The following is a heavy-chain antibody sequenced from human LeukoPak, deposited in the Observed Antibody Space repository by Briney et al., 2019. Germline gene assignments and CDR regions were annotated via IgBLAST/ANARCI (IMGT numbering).Heavy chain of an antibody. CDR3: ARWGSIAVARFDY. CDR2: IYYTGST. D-gene: IGHD6-6*01. V-gene: IGHV4-59*01. Sequence: PSETLSLTCTVSGGSISSYYWSWIRQPPGKGLEWIGYIYYTGSTNYNPSLPSRVNISVDTSKNQFSLNLASVTAADTAVYYCARWGSIAVARFDYWGQGTLVTVSS. CDR1: GGSISSYY. J-gene: IGHJ4*02.